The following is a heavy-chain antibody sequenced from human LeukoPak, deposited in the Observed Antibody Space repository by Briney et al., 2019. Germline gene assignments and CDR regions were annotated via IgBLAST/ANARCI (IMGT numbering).Heavy chain of an antibody. CDR1: GFTFSSYA. CDR2: ISGSGGST. Sequence: GGSLRLSCAASGFTFSSYAMSWVRQAPGKGLEWVSAISGSGGSTYYADSVKGRFTISRDNSKNTLYLQMNSLRAEDTAVYYCATCDYYGSGSYYSEGDYWGQGTLVTVSS. J-gene: IGHJ4*02. V-gene: IGHV3-23*01. CDR3: ATCDYYGSGSYYSEGDY. D-gene: IGHD3-10*01.